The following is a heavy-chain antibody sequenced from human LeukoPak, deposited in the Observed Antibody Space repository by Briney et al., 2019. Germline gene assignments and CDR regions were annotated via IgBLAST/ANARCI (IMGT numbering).Heavy chain of an antibody. V-gene: IGHV3-48*02. Sequence: PGGSLRLSCAASGFTFSVYGMNWVRQAPRNGLEWVSYISSSSTNIDYADSVKGRFTISRDNAKNSLYLQMSSLRDEDTAVYYCARDRPGSMDVWGQGTTVTVSS. J-gene: IGHJ6*02. CDR2: ISSSSTNI. CDR3: ARDRPGSMDV. CDR1: GFTFSVYG.